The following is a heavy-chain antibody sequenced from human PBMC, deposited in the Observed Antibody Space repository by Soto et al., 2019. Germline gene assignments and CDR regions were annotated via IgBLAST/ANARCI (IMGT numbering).Heavy chain of an antibody. CDR2: ISACNGNT. V-gene: IGHV1-18*01. Sequence: ASVKVSCKASGYTFTSYGISWVRQAPGQGLEWMGWISACNGNTNYAQKLQGRVTMTTDTSTSTAYMELRSLRSDDTAVYYCARDDYGSGSYYNVLSDYYYYGMDVWGQGTTVTVSS. D-gene: IGHD3-10*01. J-gene: IGHJ6*02. CDR3: ARDDYGSGSYYNVLSDYYYYGMDV. CDR1: GYTFTSYG.